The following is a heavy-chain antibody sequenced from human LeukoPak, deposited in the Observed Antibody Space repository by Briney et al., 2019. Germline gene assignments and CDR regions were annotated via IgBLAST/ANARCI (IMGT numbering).Heavy chain of an antibody. CDR3: AREDSYYYGSGSYSILDY. J-gene: IGHJ4*02. D-gene: IGHD3-10*01. CDR2: INHSGST. V-gene: IGHV4-34*01. Sequence: PGGSLRLSCAASGFTFSSYAMSWVRQPPGKGLEWIGEINHSGSTNYNPSLKSRVTISVDTSKNQFSLKLSSVTAADTAVYYCAREDSYYYGSGSYSILDYWGQGTLVTVSS. CDR1: GFTFSSYA.